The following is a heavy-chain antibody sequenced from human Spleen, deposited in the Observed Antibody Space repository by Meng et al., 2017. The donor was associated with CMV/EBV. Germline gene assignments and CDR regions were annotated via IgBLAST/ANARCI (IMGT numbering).Heavy chain of an antibody. D-gene: IGHD1-26*01. CDR1: GYTFTGYY. V-gene: IGHV1-2*02. CDR3: ARVEPRWEPYYPFDY. J-gene: IGHJ4*02. CDR2: INPNSGGT. Sequence: QVQLVESGAGVKKPGASVKVSCKASGYTFTGYYMHWVRQAPGQGLEWMGWINPNSGGTNYAQKFQGRVTMTRDTSISTAYMELSRLRSDDTAVYYCARVEPRWEPYYPFDYWGQGTLVTVSS.